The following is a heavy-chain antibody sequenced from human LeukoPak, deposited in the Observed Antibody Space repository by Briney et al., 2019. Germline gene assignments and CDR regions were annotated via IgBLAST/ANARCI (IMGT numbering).Heavy chain of an antibody. CDR2: IFNSGST. D-gene: IGHD2-2*01. J-gene: IGHJ4*02. V-gene: IGHV4-59*01. CDR1: CGYLSSYH. Sequence: SETLSLTCTLSCGYLSSYHWRWLRQPPRKGLEWIGYIFNSGSTNYNPSLKSRVTISVDTSKNQFSLKLSSLTAAGTAGHFFSLGDCSSTSFYVSDYWGQGTLVTVSS. CDR3: SLGDCSSTSFYVSDY.